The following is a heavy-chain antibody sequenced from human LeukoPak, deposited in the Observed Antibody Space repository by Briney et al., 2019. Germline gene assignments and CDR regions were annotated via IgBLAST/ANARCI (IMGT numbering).Heavy chain of an antibody. V-gene: IGHV3-53*01. CDR3: ARAGGSGSEPLNY. CDR1: GFTFSSNY. J-gene: IGHJ4*02. Sequence: PGGSLRLSCAASGFTFSSNYMSWVRQAPGKGLEWVSVIYSGGSTYYSDAVTGRCTISRDNSKNKRYLQMNSLRAEDTAVYYCARAGGSGSEPLNYWGQGTLVTVSS. CDR2: IYSGGST. D-gene: IGHD3-10*01.